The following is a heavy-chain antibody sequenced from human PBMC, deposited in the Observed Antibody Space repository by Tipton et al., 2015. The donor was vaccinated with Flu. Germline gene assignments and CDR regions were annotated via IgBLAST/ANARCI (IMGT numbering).Heavy chain of an antibody. V-gene: IGHV4-34*01. D-gene: IGHD6-13*01. J-gene: IGHJ4*02. CDR1: GGSFSGYY. Sequence: TLSLNCAVYGGSFSGYYWSWIRQPPGKGLEWIGEINHSGSTNYNPSLKSRVTISVDTSKNQFSLKLSSVTAADTAVYYCARPAYTSSWYLNYWGQGTLVTVSS. CDR2: INHSGST. CDR3: ARPAYTSSWYLNY.